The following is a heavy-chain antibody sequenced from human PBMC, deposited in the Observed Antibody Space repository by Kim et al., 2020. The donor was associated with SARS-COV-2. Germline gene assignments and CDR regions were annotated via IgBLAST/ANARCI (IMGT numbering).Heavy chain of an antibody. D-gene: IGHD3-10*01. J-gene: IGHJ4*02. Sequence: GGSLRLSCAASGFTVSGTYMNWVRQAPGKGLEWVSLISAAGSTYYADSVKGRFTISRDISKNTVYLQLNSLRAEDTAVYYCAKIEVIIAATTDYWGQGT. CDR3: AKIEVIIAATTDY. CDR2: ISAAGST. CDR1: GFTVSGTY. V-gene: IGHV3-53*01.